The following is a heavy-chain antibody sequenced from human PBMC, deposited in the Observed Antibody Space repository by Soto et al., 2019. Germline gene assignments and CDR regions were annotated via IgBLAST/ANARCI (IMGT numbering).Heavy chain of an antibody. CDR1: GGSISSGGYY. J-gene: IGHJ4*02. CDR2: IYYSGST. CDR3: ARWWDVSYDSSGPFDY. V-gene: IGHV4-31*03. Sequence: PSETLSLTCTVSGGSISSGGYYWSWIRQHPGKGLEWIGYIYYSGSTYYNPSLKSRVTISVDTSKNQFSLKLSSVTAADTAVYYCARWWDVSYDSSGPFDYWGQGTLVTVSS. D-gene: IGHD3-22*01.